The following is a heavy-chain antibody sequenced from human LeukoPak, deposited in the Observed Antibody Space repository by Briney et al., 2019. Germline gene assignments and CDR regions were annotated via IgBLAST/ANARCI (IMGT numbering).Heavy chain of an antibody. V-gene: IGHV1-8*01. CDR2: MNPNSGNT. Sequence: GASVKVSCKASGYTFTSYDINWVRQATVQGLEWMGWMNPNSGNTGYAQKFQGRVTMTRNTSISTAYMELSSLRSEDTAVYYCARALRGGGYYYYYFMDVWGKGTTVTISS. D-gene: IGHD3-16*01. J-gene: IGHJ6*03. CDR3: ARALRGGGYYYYYFMDV. CDR1: GYTFTSYD.